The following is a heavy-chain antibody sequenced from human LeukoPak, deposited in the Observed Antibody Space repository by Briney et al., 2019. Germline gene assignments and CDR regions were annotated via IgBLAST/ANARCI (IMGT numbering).Heavy chain of an antibody. Sequence: GGSLRLSCAASGFTFSTYAMSWVRQAPGKGLEWVSAISGTGNSPYFGDSVKGRFTISRDNAKNSLYLQMNSLRAEDTAVYYCARVGYSYGSDYWGQGTLVTVSS. D-gene: IGHD5-18*01. CDR1: GFTFSTYA. CDR2: ISGTGNSP. CDR3: ARVGYSYGSDY. V-gene: IGHV3-23*01. J-gene: IGHJ4*02.